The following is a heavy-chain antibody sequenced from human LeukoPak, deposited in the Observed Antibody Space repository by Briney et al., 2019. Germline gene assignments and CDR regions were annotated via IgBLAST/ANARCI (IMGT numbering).Heavy chain of an antibody. CDR1: GFTFSDSY. J-gene: IGHJ4*02. V-gene: IGHV3-11*04. Sequence: PGGSLRLSCAASGFTFSDSYMSWIRQSPGKGLEWVSHISGSGQIIYYADSMKGRFTISRDNAKNSLYLQMNSLRAEDTAVYYCAREGDYYYDSSGYYFDYWGQGTLVTVSS. CDR3: AREGDYYYDSSGYYFDY. CDR2: ISGSGQII. D-gene: IGHD3-22*01.